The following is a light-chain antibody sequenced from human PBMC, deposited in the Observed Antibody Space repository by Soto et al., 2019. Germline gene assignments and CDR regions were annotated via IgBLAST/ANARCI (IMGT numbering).Light chain of an antibody. CDR1: SSDVGGYYY. CDR2: EVS. J-gene: IGLJ1*01. Sequence: QSALTQPASVSGSPGQSITISCTGTSSDVGGYYYVSWYQHHPGKGPKLIIYEVSNRPSGVSARFSGSKSGNTASLTISGRQAEDEADYSCSSYTSSSAYVFGTGTKLTGL. CDR3: SSYTSSSAYV. V-gene: IGLV2-14*01.